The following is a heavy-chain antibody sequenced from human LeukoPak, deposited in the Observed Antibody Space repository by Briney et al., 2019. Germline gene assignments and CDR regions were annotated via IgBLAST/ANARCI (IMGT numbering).Heavy chain of an antibody. CDR1: GFTFSNYA. V-gene: IGHV3-30-3*01. Sequence: GGSLRLSCAASGFTFSNYAMHWVRQAPGKGLEWVAVISYDGTNKYYADSVKGRFTISRDNSKNTMYLQMNSLRAEDTAMYYCAGAPMSYDSSGFGGAFDIWGQGTMVTVSS. D-gene: IGHD3-22*01. CDR2: ISYDGTNK. J-gene: IGHJ3*02. CDR3: AGAPMSYDSSGFGGAFDI.